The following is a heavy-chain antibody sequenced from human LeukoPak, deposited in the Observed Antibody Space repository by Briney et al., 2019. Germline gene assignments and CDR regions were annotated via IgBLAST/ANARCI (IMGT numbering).Heavy chain of an antibody. V-gene: IGHV1-69*04. CDR2: IIPILGIA. CDR3: AREAVAYCGGDCYSYFDY. D-gene: IGHD2-21*02. Sequence: SVKVSCKASGGTFSSYAISWARQAPGQGLEWMGRIIPILGIANYAQKFQGRVTITADKSTSTAYMELSSLRSEDTAVYYCAREAVAYCGGDCYSYFDYWGQGTLVTVSS. CDR1: GGTFSSYA. J-gene: IGHJ4*02.